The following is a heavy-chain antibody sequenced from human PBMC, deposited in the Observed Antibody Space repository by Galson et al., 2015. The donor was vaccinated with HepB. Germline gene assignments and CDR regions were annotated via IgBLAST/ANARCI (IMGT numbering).Heavy chain of an antibody. CDR3: ARVNPCGSGGSCYVDY. CDR2: ISAYNGNT. CDR1: GHTFTSYG. Sequence: QSGAEVKDPGASVKVSCKASGHTFTSYGISWVRQAPGQGLEWMGWISAYNGNTNYAQKLQGRVTMTTDTSTSTAYMELRSLRSDDTAVYYCARVNPCGSGGSCYVDYWGQGTLVTVSS. D-gene: IGHD2-15*01. J-gene: IGHJ4*02. V-gene: IGHV1-18*04.